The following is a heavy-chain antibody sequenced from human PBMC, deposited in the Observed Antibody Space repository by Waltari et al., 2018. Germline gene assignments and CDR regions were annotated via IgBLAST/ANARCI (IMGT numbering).Heavy chain of an antibody. J-gene: IGHJ4*01. D-gene: IGHD2-21*01. CDR2: SPYSGST. V-gene: IGHV4-34*01. Sequence: QVQLHQWGAGLLKPSETLSLTCAVSGESFSGHFWSWIRQSPGNGLVGVGASPYSGSTNYNPSLKSRLSLSVDTTKKQFSLRLTSVTAADTGVYFCARYGEVPPNYFFDYWGQGTLVTVSS. CDR1: GESFSGHF. CDR3: ARYGEVPPNYFFDY.